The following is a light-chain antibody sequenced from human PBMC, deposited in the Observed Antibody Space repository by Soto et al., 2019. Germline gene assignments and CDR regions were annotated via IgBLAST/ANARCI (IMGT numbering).Light chain of an antibody. CDR2: GAS. V-gene: IGKV3-20*01. CDR3: QQYGSSTGYT. J-gene: IGKJ2*01. Sequence: IVLTQSPGTLSLSPGERATLSCRASQSVSSSYLAWYQQKPGQAPRLLIYGASIRATGIPDRFSGSGSGTDFTHTISRLEPEDFAVYYCQQYGSSTGYTFGQGTKLEIK. CDR1: QSVSSSY.